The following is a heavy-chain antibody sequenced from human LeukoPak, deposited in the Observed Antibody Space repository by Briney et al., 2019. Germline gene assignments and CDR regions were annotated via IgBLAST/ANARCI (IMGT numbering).Heavy chain of an antibody. CDR2: IRYDGSNK. CDR1: GFTFGSYG. D-gene: IGHD6-6*01. V-gene: IGHV3-30*02. J-gene: IGHJ5*02. Sequence: GGSLRLPCAASGFTFGSYGMHWVRQAPGKGLEWVAFIRYDGSNKYYADSVKGRFTISRDNSKNTLYLQMNSLRAEDTAVYYCAKVPPGGSSSGLNWFDPWGQGTLVTVSS. CDR3: AKVPPGGSSSGLNWFDP.